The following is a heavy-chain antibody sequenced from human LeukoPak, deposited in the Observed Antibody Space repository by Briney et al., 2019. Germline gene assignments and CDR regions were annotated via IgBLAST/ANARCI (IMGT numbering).Heavy chain of an antibody. CDR3: AGTSGYYYYYFDY. D-gene: IGHD3-22*01. CDR1: GGSISSYY. Sequence: PSETLSLTCTVSGGSISSYYWSWIRQPPGKGLEWIGYIYYSGSTNYNPSLKSRVTISVDTSKNQFSLKLSSVTAADTAVYYCAGTSGYYYYYFDYWGQGTLVAVSS. CDR2: IYYSGST. V-gene: IGHV4-59*08. J-gene: IGHJ4*02.